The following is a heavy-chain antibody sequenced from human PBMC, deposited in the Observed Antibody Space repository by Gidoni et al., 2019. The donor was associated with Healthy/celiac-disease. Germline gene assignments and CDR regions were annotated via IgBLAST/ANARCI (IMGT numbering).Heavy chain of an antibody. J-gene: IGHJ4*02. CDR2: IIPIFGTA. D-gene: IGHD2-21*02. Sequence: QVPLVQSGAEVQQPGSSVKVHCKASVGTFSSSAISWVRQAPGQGLEWMGGIIPIFGTANYAQKCQGRVTITADESTSTAYMELSSLRSEDTAVYYCARGRAATYCGGDCPRYYFDYWGQGTLVTVSS. CDR3: ARGRAATYCGGDCPRYYFDY. CDR1: VGTFSSSA. V-gene: IGHV1-69*01.